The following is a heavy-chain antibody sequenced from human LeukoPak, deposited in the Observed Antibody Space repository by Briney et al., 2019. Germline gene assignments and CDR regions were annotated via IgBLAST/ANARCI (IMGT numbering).Heavy chain of an antibody. CDR3: TSRGWP. Sequence: GGSLRLSCAASGFTFSGSSMQWVRQAPGKGLEWVGRIRSKAHSYATAYAASVKGRFTISRDDSKNTAYLQMNSLKTEDTAVYYCTSRGWPWGQGTLVTVST. CDR1: GFTFSGSS. CDR2: IRSKAHSYAT. J-gene: IGHJ4*02. D-gene: IGHD6-19*01. V-gene: IGHV3-73*01.